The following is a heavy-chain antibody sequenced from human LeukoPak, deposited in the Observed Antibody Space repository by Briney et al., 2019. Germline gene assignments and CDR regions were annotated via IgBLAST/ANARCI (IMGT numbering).Heavy chain of an antibody. CDR2: VKGDGRTT. Sequence: GGSLRLSCAASGLTFSNFWMHWVRQPPGKGLVWVALVKGDGRTTIYADSVKGRFTISRDNAKNTLYLQMNSLRADDSGVYYCATGHSYGYDYWGQGVLVTVSS. CDR3: ATGHSYGYDY. CDR1: GLTFSNFW. V-gene: IGHV3-74*01. J-gene: IGHJ4*02. D-gene: IGHD5-18*01.